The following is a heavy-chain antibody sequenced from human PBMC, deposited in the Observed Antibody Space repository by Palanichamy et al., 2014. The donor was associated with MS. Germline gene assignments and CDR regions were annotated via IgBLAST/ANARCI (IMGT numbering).Heavy chain of an antibody. CDR3: AKGSSSSRPYYFHY. V-gene: IGHV3-23*01. J-gene: IGHJ4*02. Sequence: EVQLLESGGGLVHPGGSLRLSCAASGFTFNSYVMSWVRQAPGKGLEWVSAIDGGGSSTWYADSVKDRFTISRDNPRDTLYMQMNSLRAEDTAMYFCAKGSSSSRPYYFHYWGQGTLVTVSS. CDR1: GFTFNSYV. CDR2: IDGGGSST. D-gene: IGHD6-6*01.